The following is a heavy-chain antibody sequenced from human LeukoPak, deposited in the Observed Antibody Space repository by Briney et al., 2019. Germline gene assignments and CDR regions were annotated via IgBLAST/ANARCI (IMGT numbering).Heavy chain of an antibody. J-gene: IGHJ4*02. D-gene: IGHD5-24*01. Sequence: SQTLSLTCTVSGGSLTIGHYYWTWIRQHPGKGLEWIGYIHPSGTTDYNPSLQSRVTMSLDTSQNQFSLKLTSVTAADTAIYYCARGQDAFKTGYWGQGTLVTVSS. CDR2: IHPSGTT. CDR3: ARGQDAFKTGY. CDR1: GGSLTIGHYY. V-gene: IGHV4-31*03.